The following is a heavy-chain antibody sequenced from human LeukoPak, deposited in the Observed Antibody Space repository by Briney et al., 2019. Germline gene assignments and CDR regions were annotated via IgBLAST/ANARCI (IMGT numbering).Heavy chain of an antibody. CDR3: AKASVGHCSSAFCYHFDS. D-gene: IGHD2-15*01. CDR2: IRGDNPGT. Sequence: GGSLSLSCEASRFTLSPYAMSWVRQTPGKGLEWVAAIRGDNPGTYLASSVRGRFTISRDNSKNTVHLQMNGLRAEDAAIYYCAKASVGHCSSAFCYHFDSWGQGTLVTVSS. J-gene: IGHJ4*02. V-gene: IGHV3-23*01. CDR1: RFTLSPYA.